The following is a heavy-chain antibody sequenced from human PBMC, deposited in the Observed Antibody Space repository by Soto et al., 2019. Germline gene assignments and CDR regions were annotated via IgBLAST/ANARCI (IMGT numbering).Heavy chain of an antibody. CDR1: GFSLSTRGVG. D-gene: IGHD6-13*01. CDR2: IYWDDDK. CDR3: PHRRVAATGNPYNWYDP. Sequence: QITLKESGPPLVKPTQTLTLTCTFSGFSLSTRGVGVGWIRQPPGKALEWLALIYWDDDKRYSPSLKSRLTTTKDTTKNQDVLTMTNMDPVDTATYYCPHRRVAATGNPYNWYDPWGQGTLVTVSS. J-gene: IGHJ5*02. V-gene: IGHV2-5*02.